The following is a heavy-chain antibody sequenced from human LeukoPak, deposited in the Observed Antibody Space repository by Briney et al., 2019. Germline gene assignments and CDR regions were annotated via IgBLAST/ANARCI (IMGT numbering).Heavy chain of an antibody. CDR2: IYTSGST. J-gene: IGHJ3*02. V-gene: IGHV4-61*02. CDR3: ARIRTFGELLLETDAFDI. Sequence: SETLSLTCTVSGYSISSGYYWSWIRQPAGKGLEWIGRIYTSGSTNYNPSLKSRVTISVDTSKNQFSLKLSSVTAADTAVYYCARIRTFGELLLETDAFDIWGQGTMVTVSS. CDR1: GYSISSGYY. D-gene: IGHD3-10*01.